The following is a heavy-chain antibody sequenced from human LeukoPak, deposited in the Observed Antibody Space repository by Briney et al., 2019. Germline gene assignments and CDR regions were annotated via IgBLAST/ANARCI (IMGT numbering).Heavy chain of an antibody. CDR1: GFTLSTYT. J-gene: IGHJ4*02. V-gene: IGHV3-21*01. CDR2: ISSSSSYI. Sequence: PGGSLRLSCAASGFTLSTYTMNWVRQAPGKGLEWVSSISSSSSYIYYADSVKGRFSISRDNAEKSLYLQMNSLRAEDTAVYYCARDGPAAAGSAPDYWGQGTLVIVSS. D-gene: IGHD6-13*01. CDR3: ARDGPAAAGSAPDY.